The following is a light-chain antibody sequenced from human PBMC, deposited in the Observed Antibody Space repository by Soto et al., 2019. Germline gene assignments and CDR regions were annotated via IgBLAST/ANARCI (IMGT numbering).Light chain of an antibody. CDR2: ASS. CDR1: KYISSW. J-gene: IGKJ4*01. CDR3: QQYTSNPLT. V-gene: IGKV1D-16*01. Sequence: DIQMTQSPSSLSASVGDTVTTSCRASKYISSWLTWYQQKPGRAPKSLIYASSTLRSGVPSRFSGSGSGTDFTLTINSLQPEDSGTYYCQQYTSNPLTFGGGTQVES.